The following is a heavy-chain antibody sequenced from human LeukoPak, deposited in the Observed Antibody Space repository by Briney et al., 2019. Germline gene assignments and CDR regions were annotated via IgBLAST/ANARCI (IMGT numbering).Heavy chain of an antibody. CDR3: AKLREWELPDLFDY. CDR2: IKEDGSEK. V-gene: IGHV3-7*03. D-gene: IGHD1-26*01. J-gene: IGHJ4*02. Sequence: GGSLRLSCAASGFTFSTSIMSWVRQAPGKGLEWVANIKEDGSEKNYVDSVKGRFTISRDNAKNSLYLQMNSLRAEDTAVYYCAKLREWELPDLFDYWGQGTLVTVSS. CDR1: GFTFSTSI.